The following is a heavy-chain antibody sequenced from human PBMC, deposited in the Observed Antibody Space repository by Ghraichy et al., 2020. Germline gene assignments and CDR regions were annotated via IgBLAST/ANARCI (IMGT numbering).Heavy chain of an antibody. V-gene: IGHV3-64*01. CDR2: ISSNGGST. CDR1: GFTFSSYA. D-gene: IGHD3-16*01. Sequence: GGSLRLSCAASGFTFSSYAMHWVRQAPGKGLEYVSAISSNGGSTYYANSVKGRFTISRDNSKNTLYLQMGSLRAEDMAVYYCARSLRAVRGTSFDYWGQGTLVTVSS. J-gene: IGHJ4*02. CDR3: ARSLRAVRGTSFDY.